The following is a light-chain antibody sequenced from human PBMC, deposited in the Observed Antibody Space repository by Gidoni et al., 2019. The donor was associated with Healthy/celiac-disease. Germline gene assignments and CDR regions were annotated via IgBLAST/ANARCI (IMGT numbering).Light chain of an antibody. CDR2: GAT. CDR3: QQYSSSPLT. Sequence: EIVLTQSPGTLSLSPGERATLSCRASQSVSSNYSCCYQQKRDQAPRLLNYGATRKTTGTPDRFGSGGSGAVITLTSSRQEQEFLAEYCYQQYSSSPLTFXGXTKVEIK. CDR1: QSVSSNY. V-gene: IGKV3-20*01. J-gene: IGKJ4*01.